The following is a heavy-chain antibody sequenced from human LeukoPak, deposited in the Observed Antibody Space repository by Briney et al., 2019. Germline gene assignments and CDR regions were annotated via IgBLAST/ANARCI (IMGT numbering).Heavy chain of an antibody. CDR3: AGGSSSESWFDP. CDR1: GGSISSYY. CDR2: IYYSGST. D-gene: IGHD6-6*01. J-gene: IGHJ5*02. V-gene: IGHV4-59*06. Sequence: SETLFLTCTVSGGSISSYYWSWIRQPSGKGLEWIGYIYYSGSTYYNPSLKSRVTISVDTSKNQFSLKLSSVTAADTAVYYCAGGSSSESWFDPWGQGTLVTVSS.